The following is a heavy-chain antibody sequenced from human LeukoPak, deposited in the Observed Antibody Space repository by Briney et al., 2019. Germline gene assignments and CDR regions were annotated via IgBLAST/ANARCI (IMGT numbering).Heavy chain of an antibody. D-gene: IGHD1-26*01. CDR2: ISGSGDST. J-gene: IGHJ3*02. V-gene: IGHV3-23*01. Sequence: GGSLRLSCAASGFTFSSYAMSWVRQAPGKGLEWVSAISGSGDSTYYADSVKGRFTISRDNSKNTLYLQMNSLRAEDTALYYCAKLREGWEQWDAFDIWGQGTMVTVSS. CDR1: GFTFSSYA. CDR3: AKLREGWEQWDAFDI.